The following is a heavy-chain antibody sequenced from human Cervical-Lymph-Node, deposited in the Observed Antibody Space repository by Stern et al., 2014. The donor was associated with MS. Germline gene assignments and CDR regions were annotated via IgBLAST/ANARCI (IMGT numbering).Heavy chain of an antibody. Sequence: EVQLVETGGGLVQPGGSLRRSCEVSGVTLSDHYMDWVRQAPGKGLEWVGRISNKVKGDTTEYAESVNGRFTISRVDSRSTLILQMNSLKTDDTAVYYCALLPINWGPGTLVTVSS. V-gene: IGHV3-72*01. CDR1: GVTLSDHY. J-gene: IGHJ4*03. CDR3: ALLPIN. D-gene: IGHD2-21*01. CDR2: ISNKVKGDTT.